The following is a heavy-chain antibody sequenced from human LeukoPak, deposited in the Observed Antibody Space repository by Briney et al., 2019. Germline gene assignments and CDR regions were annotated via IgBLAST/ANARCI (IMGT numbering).Heavy chain of an antibody. V-gene: IGHV3-64*01. CDR2: ISSNGGST. D-gene: IGHD6-13*01. CDR3: ARGIVAKGDPYSTD. J-gene: IGHJ4*02. Sequence: PGGSLRLSCAASGFTFSVSVMHCVRQAPGKGLEYVSVISSNGGSTSYANSVKGRFTISRDNSKNTLYLQMGSLRAEDMAVYYCARGIVAKGDPYSTDWGQGTLVTVSS. CDR1: GFTFSVSV.